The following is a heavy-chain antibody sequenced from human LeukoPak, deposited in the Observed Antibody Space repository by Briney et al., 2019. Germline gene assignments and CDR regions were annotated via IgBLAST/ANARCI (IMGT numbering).Heavy chain of an antibody. V-gene: IGHV1-69*05. D-gene: IGHD2-2*01. CDR2: IIPIFGTA. Sequence: SVKVSCKASGGTFSSYAISWVRQAPGQGLEWMGGIIPIFGTANYAQKFQGRVTITTDESTSTAYMELSSLRSEDTAVYYCATVGYCSSTSCSDAFDIWGQGTMVTVSS. CDR3: ATVGYCSSTSCSDAFDI. J-gene: IGHJ3*02. CDR1: GGTFSSYA.